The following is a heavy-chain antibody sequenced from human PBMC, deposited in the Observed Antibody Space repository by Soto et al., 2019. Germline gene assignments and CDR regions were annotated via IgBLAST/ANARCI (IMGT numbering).Heavy chain of an antibody. D-gene: IGHD3-22*01. V-gene: IGHV3-48*02. CDR3: ATYYDSSGYPVSAFDI. J-gene: IGHJ3*02. CDR2: ISSSSSTI. CDR1: GFTFSSYS. Sequence: GGSLRLSCAASGFTFSSYSMNWVRQAPGKGLEWVSYISSSSSTIYYADSVKGRFTISRDNAKNSLYLQMNSLRDEDTAVYYCATYYDSSGYPVSAFDIRGQGTMVTVSS.